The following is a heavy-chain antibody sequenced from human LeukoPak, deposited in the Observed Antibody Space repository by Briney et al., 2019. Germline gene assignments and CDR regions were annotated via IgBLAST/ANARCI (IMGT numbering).Heavy chain of an antibody. V-gene: IGHV3-23*01. J-gene: IGHJ4*02. CDR1: GFTFSSYA. CDR2: ISGSGGST. CDR3: VRDPEALDY. Sequence: GGSLRLSCAASGFTFSSYAMNWVRQAPGKGLEWVSAISGSGGSTYYADSVKGRFTISRDSAKNSLYLQMNSLRDEDTAVYYCVRDPEALDYWGQGTLVTVSS.